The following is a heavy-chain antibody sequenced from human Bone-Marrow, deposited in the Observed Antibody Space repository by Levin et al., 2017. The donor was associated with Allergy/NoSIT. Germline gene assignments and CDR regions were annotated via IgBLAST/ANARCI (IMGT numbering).Heavy chain of an antibody. V-gene: IGHV3-30*04. J-gene: IGHJ4*02. CDR2: ISYDGTNK. Sequence: LAGGSLRLSCEASGFTFSDYAFNWVRQAPGKGLEWVAVISYDGTNKYFADSVRGRVTISRDNSKNTLYLEINNLRPQDTALYFCAREAPGIQLFYFDYWGQGTLVSVSS. CDR1: GFTFSDYA. CDR3: AREAPGIQLFYFDY. D-gene: IGHD1-14*01.